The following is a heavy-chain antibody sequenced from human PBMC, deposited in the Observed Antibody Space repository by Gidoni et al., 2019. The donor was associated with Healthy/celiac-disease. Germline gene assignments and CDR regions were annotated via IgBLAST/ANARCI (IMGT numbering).Heavy chain of an antibody. Sequence: QLQLQESGPGLVKPSETLSLTCTVSGGSISSSRYYWGWIRQPPGKGLEWIGSIYYSGSTYYNPSLKSRVTISVDTSKNQFSLKLSSVTAADTAVYYCARTLIDSSGYSPGWFDPWGQGTLVTVSS. CDR1: GGSISSSRYY. D-gene: IGHD3-22*01. V-gene: IGHV4-39*01. J-gene: IGHJ5*02. CDR3: ARTLIDSSGYSPGWFDP. CDR2: IYYSGST.